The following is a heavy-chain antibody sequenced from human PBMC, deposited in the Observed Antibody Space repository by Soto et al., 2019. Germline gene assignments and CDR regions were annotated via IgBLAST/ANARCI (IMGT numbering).Heavy chain of an antibody. D-gene: IGHD2-2*01. V-gene: IGHV3-33*03. Sequence: PGGSLRLSCETSGFIFRSYGMHWVRQSPGKGLEWVAVVWYDGSNKEYGESVKGRFTISRDNSKNTLYLQMNNLRDDDTAVYYCARVGYCTSTSSNCPFESWGQGTLVTVS. CDR3: ARVGYCTSTSSNCPFES. CDR2: VWYDGSNK. CDR1: GFIFRSYG. J-gene: IGHJ4*02.